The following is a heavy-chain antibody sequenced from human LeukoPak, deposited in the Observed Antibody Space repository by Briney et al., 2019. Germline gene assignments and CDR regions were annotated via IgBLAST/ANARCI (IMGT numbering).Heavy chain of an antibody. CDR1: GGSISSYY. V-gene: IGHV4-59*01. CDR2: IYYSGST. CDR3: ARDTYYYDSSGYDYYYMDV. Sequence: SETLSLTCTVSGGSISSYYWSWIRQPPGKGLEWIGYIYYSGSTNYNPSLKSRVTISVDTSKNQFSLKLSSVTAADTAVYYCARDTYYYDSSGYDYYYMDVWGKGTTVTVSS. J-gene: IGHJ6*03. D-gene: IGHD3-22*01.